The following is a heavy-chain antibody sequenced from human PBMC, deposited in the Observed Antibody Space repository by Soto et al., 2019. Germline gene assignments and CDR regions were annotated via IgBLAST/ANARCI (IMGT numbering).Heavy chain of an antibody. CDR1: GFTFSSYA. Sequence: PGGSLRLSCAASGFTFSSYAMSWVRQAPGKGLEWVSTITSDGRTYYADSVKGRLTISRDNSKNTVYLQMNSLRAEDTAVYYCAKDYSTVTTDPLSVVLFDYWGQGALVTVSS. CDR3: AKDYSTVTTDPLSVVLFDY. D-gene: IGHD4-17*01. J-gene: IGHJ4*02. V-gene: IGHV3-23*01. CDR2: ITSDGRT.